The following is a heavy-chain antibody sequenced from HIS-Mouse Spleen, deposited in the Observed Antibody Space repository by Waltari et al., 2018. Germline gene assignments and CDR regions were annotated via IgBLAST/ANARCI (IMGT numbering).Heavy chain of an antibody. J-gene: IGHJ4*02. CDR2: MSYDGSNK. CDR3: AKDKHHAFDY. V-gene: IGHV3-30*18. CDR1: GFTFSSYG. Sequence: QVQLVESGGGVVQPGRSLRLSCAASGFTFSSYGMHWVRQAPGRGGEGVEVMSYDGSNKYYADSVKGRFTISRDNSKNTLYLQMNSLRAEDTAVYYCAKDKHHAFDYWGQGTLVTVSS.